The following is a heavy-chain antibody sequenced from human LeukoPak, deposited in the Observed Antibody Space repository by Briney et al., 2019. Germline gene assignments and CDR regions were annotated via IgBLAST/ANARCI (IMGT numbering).Heavy chain of an antibody. V-gene: IGHV4-61*02. Sequence: TASQTLSLTCTVSGGSISSGSYYWSWIRQPAGKGLEWIGRIYTSVRTNYNPSLKSRVTISVDTSKNQFSLKLSSVTAADTAVYYCARLWNRITMVRGVTYYYYMDVWGKGTTVTVSS. D-gene: IGHD3-10*01. CDR1: GGSISSGSYY. J-gene: IGHJ6*03. CDR3: ARLWNRITMVRGVTYYYYMDV. CDR2: IYTSVRT.